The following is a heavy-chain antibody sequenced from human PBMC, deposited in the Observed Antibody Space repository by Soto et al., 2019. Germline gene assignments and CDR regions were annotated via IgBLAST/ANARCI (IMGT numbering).Heavy chain of an antibody. Sequence: PGGSLRLSCAASGFTFSTYTMSWVRRAPGKGLEWVSAISGSGASPSYADSVQGRFTISRDNPKRTLYLQMNNLRAEDTAVYYCAKARCSTTNCYVPDYWGQGTLVNVSS. CDR2: ISGSGASP. CDR1: GFTFSTYT. J-gene: IGHJ4*02. V-gene: IGHV3-23*01. CDR3: AKARCSTTNCYVPDY. D-gene: IGHD2-2*01.